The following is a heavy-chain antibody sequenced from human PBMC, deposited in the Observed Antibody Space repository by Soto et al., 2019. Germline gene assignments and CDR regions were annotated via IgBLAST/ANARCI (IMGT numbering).Heavy chain of an antibody. CDR2: ISHNGSVI. CDR1: GFTFISYS. CDR3: ARGSGVILGWFDP. V-gene: IGHV3-48*02. D-gene: IGHD2-15*01. Sequence: GGSLRLSCAASGFTFISYSMNWVRLAPGRGLEWISYISHNGSVIHYADSVKGRFTISRDTAKNLLYLQMNNLRDDDTAVYYCARGSGVILGWFDPWGQGALVTVSS. J-gene: IGHJ5*02.